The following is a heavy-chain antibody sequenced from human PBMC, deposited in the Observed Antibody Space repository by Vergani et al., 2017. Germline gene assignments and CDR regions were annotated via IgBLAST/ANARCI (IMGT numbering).Heavy chain of an antibody. CDR2: ISGSGGFT. V-gene: IGHV3-23*01. CDR1: GITFTNFA. D-gene: IGHD3-22*01. Sequence: VQLQESGPGLVKPSETLSLTCAVSGITFTNFAMTWVRQAPGEGLEWVSGISGSGGFTYYADSVKGRFTISRDNSKNTMFLQMNNLRAEDTAVYYCAKDNVPGYYDSSGYCDYWGQGTLVTVSS. CDR3: AKDNVPGYYDSSGYCDY. J-gene: IGHJ4*02.